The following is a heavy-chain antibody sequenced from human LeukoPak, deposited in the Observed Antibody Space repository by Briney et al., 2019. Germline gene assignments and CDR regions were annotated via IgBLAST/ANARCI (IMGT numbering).Heavy chain of an antibody. V-gene: IGHV6-1*01. CDR2: TYYRSKWYN. D-gene: IGHD1-26*01. CDR1: GDSVSSNSAA. J-gene: IGHJ4*02. Sequence: SQTLSLTCAISGDSVSSNSAAWNWVRQSPSIGLEWLGRTYYRSKWYNDYTLSVKSRITIDPDTSKNQFSLHLNSVTPEDTAVYYCARTVGLYYVDYWGPGTLVTVSS. CDR3: ARTVGLYYVDY.